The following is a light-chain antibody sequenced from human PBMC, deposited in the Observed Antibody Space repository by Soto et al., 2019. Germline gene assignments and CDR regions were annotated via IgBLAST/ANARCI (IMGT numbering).Light chain of an antibody. CDR3: PRSASYPYT. J-gene: IGKJ2*01. V-gene: IGKV1-39*01. CDR1: QSITNY. CDR2: AAS. Sequence: DIQMTQSPSSLSVSVGDRVTITCRASQSITNYLNWYQQKPRKAPKLLVYAASSLQSGVPSSSSGNGSGRDFTLTISSLQPEDFATYYGPRSASYPYTFGHGTKLEIK.